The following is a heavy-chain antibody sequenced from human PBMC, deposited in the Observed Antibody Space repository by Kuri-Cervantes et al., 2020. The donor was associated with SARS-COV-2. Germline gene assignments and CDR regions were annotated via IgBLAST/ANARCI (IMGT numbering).Heavy chain of an antibody. D-gene: IGHD2-15*01. J-gene: IGHJ4*02. V-gene: IGHV1-3*01. CDR2: INAGNGNT. CDR3: ATTSGYCSGGSYGNY. Sequence: ASVKVSCKASGYTFTSYAMHWVRQALGQRLEWMGWINAGNGNTKYSQKFQGRVTITRDTSASTAYMELSSLRSEDTAVYYCATTSGYCSGGSYGNYWGQGTLVTVSS. CDR1: GYTFTSYA.